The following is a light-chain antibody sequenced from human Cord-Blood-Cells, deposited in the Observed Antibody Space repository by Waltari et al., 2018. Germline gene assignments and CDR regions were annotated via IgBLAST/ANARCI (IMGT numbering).Light chain of an antibody. CDR3: QQYNNWPLT. J-gene: IGKJ4*01. CDR2: GAS. Sequence: ELVMTQSPAPLSVSPAERATLSCRASQSVSSNLAWYQQKPGQAPRLLIYGASTRATGIPARFSGSGSGTEFTLTISSLQSEDFAVYYCQQYNNWPLTFGGGTKVEIK. V-gene: IGKV3-15*01. CDR1: QSVSSN.